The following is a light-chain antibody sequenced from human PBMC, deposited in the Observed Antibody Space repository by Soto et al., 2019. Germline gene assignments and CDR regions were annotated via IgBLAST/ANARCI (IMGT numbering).Light chain of an antibody. CDR1: SSDIGNYIY. V-gene: IGLV2-14*01. CDR3: SSYSSGSTPVV. CDR2: EIS. J-gene: IGLJ1*01. Sequence: QSALTQPASVSGSPGQSITISCTGTSSDIGNYIYVSWYRHHPGKAPKLMIYEISNRPSGVSNRFSGSKSGNTASLTISGLQAEDEADYYCSSYSSGSTPVVFGTGTKVTVL.